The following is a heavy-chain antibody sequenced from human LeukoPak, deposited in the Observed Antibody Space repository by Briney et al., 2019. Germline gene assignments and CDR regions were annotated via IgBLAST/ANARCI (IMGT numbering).Heavy chain of an antibody. V-gene: IGHV3-53*01. Sequence: GGSLRLSCGACGFPVSSNYMSWVRQATGEGLEGVSVIYSGGSTYYADSVKGRLTISRDNSKNTLYLQMNSLRAEDTAVYYCARDFPDTGKHWGQGTLVTVSS. CDR1: GFPVSSNY. CDR2: IYSGGST. J-gene: IGHJ4*02. D-gene: IGHD5-18*01. CDR3: ARDFPDTGKH.